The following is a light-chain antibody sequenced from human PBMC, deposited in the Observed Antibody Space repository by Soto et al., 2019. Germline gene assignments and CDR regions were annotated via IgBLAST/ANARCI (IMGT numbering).Light chain of an antibody. J-gene: IGKJ1*01. CDR2: GAS. V-gene: IGKV3-15*01. Sequence: EIVMTQSPATLSLSPGERATLSCRASQSVSTYLAWYQQKPGQAPRLLIYGASTRATGIPARFSGSGSGTDFTLTISSLQPEDFATYYCQQSYSTPWTFAQRTKADIK. CDR3: QQSYSTPWT. CDR1: QSVSTY.